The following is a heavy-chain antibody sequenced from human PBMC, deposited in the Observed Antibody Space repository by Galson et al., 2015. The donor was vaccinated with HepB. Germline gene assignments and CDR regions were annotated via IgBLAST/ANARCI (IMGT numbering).Heavy chain of an antibody. J-gene: IGHJ5*02. D-gene: IGHD6-13*01. CDR1: GFTFSSYA. CDR2: ISGSGGST. CDR3: AEAKSLPEPGIAAAGTGLRWFDP. Sequence: SLRLSCAASGFTFSSYAMSWVRQAPGKGLEWVSAISGSGGSTYYADSVKGRFTISRDNSKNTLYLQMNSLRAEDTAVYYCAEAKSLPEPGIAAAGTGLRWFDPWGQGTLVTVSS. V-gene: IGHV3-23*01.